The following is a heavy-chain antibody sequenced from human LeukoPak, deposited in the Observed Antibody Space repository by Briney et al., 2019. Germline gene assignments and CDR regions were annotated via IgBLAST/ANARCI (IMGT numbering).Heavy chain of an antibody. CDR3: AKDDSTSSGPYDAFDM. CDR1: GFTFSSYA. Sequence: GGSLRLSCAASGFTFSSYAMHWVRQAPGKGLEWVAVISYDGSNKYYADSVKGRFTISRDNSKNTLYLQMNSLRAEDTAIYYCAKDDSTSSGPYDAFDMWGQGTMVTVSS. V-gene: IGHV3-30*04. D-gene: IGHD6-6*01. J-gene: IGHJ3*02. CDR2: ISYDGSNK.